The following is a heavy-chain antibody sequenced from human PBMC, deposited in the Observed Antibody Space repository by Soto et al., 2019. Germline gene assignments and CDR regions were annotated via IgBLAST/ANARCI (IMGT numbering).Heavy chain of an antibody. Sequence: EVLLVESGGDVVKPGGSLRLSCAASRFTFSSYNMNWVRQAPGRGLEWVSSITSGSTSKYYADSVKGRFTISRDDAKDSLYLQINSLRAEDTAVYYCAREGGYCSSTTCYRNGMDIWGQGPRSPSP. V-gene: IGHV3-21*01. CDR2: ITSGSTSK. J-gene: IGHJ6*02. D-gene: IGHD2-2*02. CDR1: RFTFSSYN. CDR3: AREGGYCSSTTCYRNGMDI.